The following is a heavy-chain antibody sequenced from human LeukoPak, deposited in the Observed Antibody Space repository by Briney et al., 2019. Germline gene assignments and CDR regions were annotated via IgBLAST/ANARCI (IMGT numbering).Heavy chain of an antibody. Sequence: GESLKISCKGSGYRFTSYWIAWVRQMPGKGLEWMRSIHPGDSDTRYSPSFQGQVTISADKSISTAYLQWSSLKASDTAMYYCALTYYYDSSGYYYPSTFDIWGQGTMVTVSS. J-gene: IGHJ3*02. CDR2: IHPGDSDT. CDR3: ALTYYYDSSGYYYPSTFDI. V-gene: IGHV5-51*01. D-gene: IGHD3-22*01. CDR1: GYRFTSYW.